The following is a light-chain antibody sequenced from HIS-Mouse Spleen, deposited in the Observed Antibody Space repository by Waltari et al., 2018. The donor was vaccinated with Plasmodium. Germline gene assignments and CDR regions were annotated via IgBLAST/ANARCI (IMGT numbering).Light chain of an antibody. V-gene: IGLV3-1*01. Sequence: SYELTQPPSVSVSPGQTASITCPGRTLGDKYPCWYQQKPAQSPLLVINQDSKRPSGIPERFSGSNSGNTATLTISGTQAMDEADYYCQAWDSSTAVFGGGTKLTVL. CDR3: QAWDSSTAV. CDR2: QDS. J-gene: IGLJ3*02. CDR1: TLGDKY.